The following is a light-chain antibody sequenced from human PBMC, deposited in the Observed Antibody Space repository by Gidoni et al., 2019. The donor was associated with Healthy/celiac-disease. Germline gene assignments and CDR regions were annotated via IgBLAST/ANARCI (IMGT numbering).Light chain of an antibody. CDR2: DVS. Sequence: QSALTQPASVSGSPGQSITIPCTGTSSDVGGYNYVSWYQQHPGNAPNLMIYDVSNRPSGVSNRFSGSKSGNTASLTISGLQAEDEADYYCSSYTSSSLWVFGGGTKLTVL. J-gene: IGLJ2*01. CDR3: SSYTSSSLWV. CDR1: SSDVGGYNY. V-gene: IGLV2-14*01.